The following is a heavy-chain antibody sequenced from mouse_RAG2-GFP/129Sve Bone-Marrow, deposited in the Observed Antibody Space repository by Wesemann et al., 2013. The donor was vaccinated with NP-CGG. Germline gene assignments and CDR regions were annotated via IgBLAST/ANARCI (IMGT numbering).Heavy chain of an antibody. V-gene: IGHV14-3*02. J-gene: IGHJ3*01. CDR2: IDPANGNT. CDR3: ARSGWDAWFAY. Sequence: GAELVKPGASVKLSCTASGFNIKDTYMHWVKQRPEQGLEWIGRIDPANGNTKYDPKFQGKATITADTSSNTAYLQLSSLTSEDTAVYYCARSGWDAWFAYWGQGTLVTVSA. D-gene: IGHD4-1*01. CDR1: GFNIKDTY.